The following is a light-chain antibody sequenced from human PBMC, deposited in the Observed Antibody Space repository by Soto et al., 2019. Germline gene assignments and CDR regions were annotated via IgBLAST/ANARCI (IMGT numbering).Light chain of an antibody. V-gene: IGLV2-14*01. J-gene: IGLJ2*01. Sequence: QSALTQPASVSGSPGQSITISCTGTSSDVGAYNYVSWYQHHPGKAPKLIIYEVSNRPSGISICFSASKSVNTASLTISGLQAADEADYYCSSYTTSGTVFGGGTKVTVL. CDR1: SSDVGAYNY. CDR3: SSYTTSGTV. CDR2: EVS.